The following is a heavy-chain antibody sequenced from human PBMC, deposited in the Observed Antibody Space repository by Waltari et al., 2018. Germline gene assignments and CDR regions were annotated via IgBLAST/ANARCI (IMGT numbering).Heavy chain of an antibody. V-gene: IGHV4-39*01. CDR3: ASILPSRNSGSLDY. D-gene: IGHD1-26*01. CDR2: IYYSGST. CDR1: GGSISSSSYY. J-gene: IGHJ4*02. Sequence: QLQLQESGPGLLKPSETLSLTCTVSGGSISSSSYYWGWIRQPPGKGLEWIGSIYYSGSTYYNPSLKNRVTISVDTSKNQFSLKLSSVTAADTAVYYCASILPSRNSGSLDYWGQGTLVTVSS.